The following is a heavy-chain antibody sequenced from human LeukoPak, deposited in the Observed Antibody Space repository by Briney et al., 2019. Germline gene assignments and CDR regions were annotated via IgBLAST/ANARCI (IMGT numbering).Heavy chain of an antibody. D-gene: IGHD3-3*01. CDR1: GYTFTGYY. CDR2: INPNTGGT. V-gene: IGHV1-2*02. J-gene: IGHJ4*02. CDR3: ARVLKDTRTYYDFWSGYDPGFDY. Sequence: ASVKVSCKASGYTFTGYYMHWVRQAPGEGLEWMGWINPNTGGTNYAQKFQGRVTMTRDTSISTAYMELSRLRSDDTAVYYCARVLKDTRTYYDFWSGYDPGFDYWGQGTLVTVSS.